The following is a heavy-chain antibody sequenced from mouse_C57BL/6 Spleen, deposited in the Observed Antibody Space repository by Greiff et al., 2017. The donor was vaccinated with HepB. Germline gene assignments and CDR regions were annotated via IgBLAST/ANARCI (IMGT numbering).Heavy chain of an antibody. J-gene: IGHJ1*03. CDR3: AKQCYYGSSHWYLDV. D-gene: IGHD1-1*01. CDR2: FLPGSGST. V-gene: IGHV1-9*01. Sequence: VKLMESGAELMKPGASVKLSCKASGYTFTGYWIEWVKQRPGHGLEWIGEFLPGSGSTNYNEKFKGKATFTADTSSNTAYMQLSSLTTEDSAIYFCAKQCYYGSSHWYLDVGGTGTTVTVFS. CDR1: GYTFTGYW.